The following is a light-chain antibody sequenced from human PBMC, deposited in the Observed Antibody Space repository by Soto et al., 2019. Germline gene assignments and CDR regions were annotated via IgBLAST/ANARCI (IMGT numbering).Light chain of an antibody. CDR1: TSNIGGST. CDR2: GNT. Sequence: QSVLTQPPSASGTPGQRVTISCSGSTSNIGGSTVSWYQQFPGAAPKLLIYGNTQRPLGVPVRFSASKSDTSASLAISGLQSEDEADYYCGTWNDCVFVFGIGTTVTVL. J-gene: IGLJ1*01. V-gene: IGLV1-44*01. CDR3: GTWNDCVFV.